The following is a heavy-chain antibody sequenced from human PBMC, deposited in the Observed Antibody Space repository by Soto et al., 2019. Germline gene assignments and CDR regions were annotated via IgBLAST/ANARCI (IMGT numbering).Heavy chain of an antibody. Sequence: SETLSLTCTVSGGSISSSSYYWGWIRQPPGKGLEWIGSIYYSGSTYYNPSLKSRVTISVDTSKNQFSLKLSSVTAADTAVYYCARAIIGRTDVMDVWGQGTKVTVSS. J-gene: IGHJ6*02. CDR3: ARAIIGRTDVMDV. D-gene: IGHD1-20*01. V-gene: IGHV4-39*01. CDR2: IYYSGST. CDR1: GGSISSSSYY.